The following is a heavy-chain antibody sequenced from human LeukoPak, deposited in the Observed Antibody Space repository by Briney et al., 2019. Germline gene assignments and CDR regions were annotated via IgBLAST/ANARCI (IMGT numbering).Heavy chain of an antibody. J-gene: IGHJ3*02. CDR1: GFTFSSYS. D-gene: IGHD4-17*01. V-gene: IGHV3-21*04. CDR3: AKAFDYGGNRGAFDI. Sequence: GGSLRLSCAASGFTFSSYSMNWVRQAPGKGLEWVSSISSSSSYIYYADSVKGRFTISRDNAKNSLYLQMNSLRAEDTALYYCAKAFDYGGNRGAFDIWGQGTMVTVSS. CDR2: ISSSSSYI.